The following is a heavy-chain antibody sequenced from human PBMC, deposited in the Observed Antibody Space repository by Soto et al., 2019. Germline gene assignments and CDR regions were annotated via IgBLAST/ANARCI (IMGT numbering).Heavy chain of an antibody. CDR2: ISAYNGNT. D-gene: IGHD5-18*01. Sequence: ASVKVSCKASGYTFTSYGISWVRQAPGQGLEWMGWISAYNGNTNYAQKLQGRVTMTTDTSTSTAYMELRSLRSDDTAVYYCARDRHTAMVSITWFDPWGQGTLVTVYS. CDR3: ARDRHTAMVSITWFDP. V-gene: IGHV1-18*04. J-gene: IGHJ5*02. CDR1: GYTFTSYG.